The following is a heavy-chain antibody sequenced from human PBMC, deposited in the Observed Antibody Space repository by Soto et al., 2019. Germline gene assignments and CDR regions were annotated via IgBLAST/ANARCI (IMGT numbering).Heavy chain of an antibody. Sequence: EVKVVESGGGLVQPGGSLRLSCAASGFTFTTYWMHWVRQVPGNGLVWVSRIKGDGSSLSYADSVKGRFTISRDNVENTVYLQMGSLRADDTAVYYCARGLKNYYGVDVWGQGTTVTVSS. CDR2: IKGDGSSL. J-gene: IGHJ6*02. CDR3: ARGLKNYYGVDV. V-gene: IGHV3-74*01. CDR1: GFTFTTYW.